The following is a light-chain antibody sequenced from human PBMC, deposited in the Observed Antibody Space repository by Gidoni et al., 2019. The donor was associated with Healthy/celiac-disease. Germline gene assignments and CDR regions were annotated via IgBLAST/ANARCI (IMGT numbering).Light chain of an antibody. CDR2: DAS. Sequence: FFTPSPATLSLSPGERSTLSCRASQSVSSYLAWYQQKTGQAPRLLIYDASNRATGIPARFSGRGSGTDFNLTISSIETEEVAVYYCKQRSNWLWTFGQGTKVEIK. V-gene: IGKV3-11*01. CDR1: QSVSSY. CDR3: KQRSNWLWT. J-gene: IGKJ1*01.